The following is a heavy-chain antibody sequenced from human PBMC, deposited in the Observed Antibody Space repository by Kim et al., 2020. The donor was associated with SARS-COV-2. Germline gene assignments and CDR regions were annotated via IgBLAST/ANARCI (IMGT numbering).Heavy chain of an antibody. CDR2: T. J-gene: IGHJ4*02. V-gene: IGHV3-23*01. D-gene: IGHD3-3*01. Sequence: TYYADSVKGRFTISRDNSKNTLYLQMNSLRAEDTAVYYCAKAGSWNYFDYWGQGTLVTVSS. CDR3: AKAGSWNYFDY.